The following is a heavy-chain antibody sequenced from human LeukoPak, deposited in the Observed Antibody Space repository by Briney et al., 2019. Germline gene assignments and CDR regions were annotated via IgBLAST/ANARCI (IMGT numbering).Heavy chain of an antibody. V-gene: IGHV3-23*01. J-gene: IGHJ4*02. CDR3: AKDIATVVTPFCGY. D-gene: IGHD4-23*01. CDR1: GFTFSSYA. Sequence: GGSLRLSCAASGFTFSSYAMSWVRQAPGKGLEWVSALTGSGDSTYYADSVKGRFTTSRDNSKNTLYLQMNSLRAEDTAVYYCAKDIATVVTPFCGYWGQGTLVTVSS. CDR2: LTGSGDST.